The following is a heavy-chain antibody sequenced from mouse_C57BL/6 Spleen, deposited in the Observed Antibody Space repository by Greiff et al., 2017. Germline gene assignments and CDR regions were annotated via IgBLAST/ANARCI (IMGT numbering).Heavy chain of an antibody. D-gene: IGHD1-1*01. Sequence: QVQLQQSGPELVKPGASVKLSCKASGYTFTSYDINWVKQRPGQGLEWIGWLYPRDGSTKYNEKFKGKATLTVDTSSSTAYMELHSLTSEGSAVYFCARSAFIPYEGYFDYWGQGTTLTVAS. CDR2: LYPRDGST. CDR3: ARSAFIPYEGYFDY. J-gene: IGHJ2*01. CDR1: GYTFTSYD. V-gene: IGHV1-85*01.